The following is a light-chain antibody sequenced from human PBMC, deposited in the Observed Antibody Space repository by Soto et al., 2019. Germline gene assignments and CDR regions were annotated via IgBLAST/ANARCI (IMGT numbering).Light chain of an antibody. J-gene: IGLJ2*01. Sequence: QSVLTQPPSASGSPGQSVTISCTGSSSDVGGYNYVSWYQQHPGKAPKLMIYEVSKRPSGVTARLSGSNYGNTASLAVSGLQAEDEADYCCSSYGGSNTVVFGGGTKLTVL. CDR3: SSYGGSNTVV. V-gene: IGLV2-8*01. CDR2: EVS. CDR1: SSDVGGYNY.